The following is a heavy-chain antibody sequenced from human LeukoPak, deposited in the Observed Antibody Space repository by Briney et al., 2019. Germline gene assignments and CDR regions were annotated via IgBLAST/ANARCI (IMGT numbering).Heavy chain of an antibody. CDR3: AKDLVIDY. Sequence: GRSLRLSCAASGFTFDDYAMHWVRQAPGKGLEWVSGISWNSGSIGYADSVKGRFTISRDNAKNSLYLQMNSLRAEDTAVYYCAKDLVIDYWGQGTLVTVSS. D-gene: IGHD3-16*02. J-gene: IGHJ4*02. V-gene: IGHV3-9*01. CDR1: GFTFDDYA. CDR2: ISWNSGSI.